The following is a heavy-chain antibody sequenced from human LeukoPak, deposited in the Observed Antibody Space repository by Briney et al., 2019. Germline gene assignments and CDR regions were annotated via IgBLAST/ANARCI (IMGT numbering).Heavy chain of an antibody. D-gene: IGHD2-15*01. V-gene: IGHV3-23*01. J-gene: IGHJ4*02. CDR3: AKTPTDYFDC. CDR1: GFTFSSDA. CDR2: ISGSGGST. Sequence: GGSLRLSCAASGFTFSSDAMSWVRQAPGKGLEWVSDISGSGGSTYYADSVKGRFTISRDNSKNTLYLQMNSLRAEDTAVYYCAKTPTDYFDCWGQGTLVTVSS.